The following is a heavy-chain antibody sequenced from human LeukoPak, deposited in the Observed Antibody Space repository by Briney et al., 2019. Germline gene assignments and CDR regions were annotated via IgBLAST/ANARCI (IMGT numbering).Heavy chain of an antibody. CDR2: IWYDGSNK. Sequence: GGSLRLSCAASGFTFSSYGMHWVRQAPGKGLEWLAVIWYDGSNKYYADSVKGRFTISRDNSKNTLYLQMNSLRAEDTAVYYCARFSKPYDSSGLGNYWGQGTLVTVSS. J-gene: IGHJ4*02. CDR3: ARFSKPYDSSGLGNY. V-gene: IGHV3-33*01. CDR1: GFTFSSYG. D-gene: IGHD3-22*01.